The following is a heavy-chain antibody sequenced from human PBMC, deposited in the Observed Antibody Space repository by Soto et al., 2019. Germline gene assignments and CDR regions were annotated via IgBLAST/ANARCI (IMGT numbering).Heavy chain of an antibody. Sequence: GASVKVSCKASGYTFQTYDIIWVRQATGQGLEWMGWVTPNSGGTVYAQKFQGRVTMTRDTSISTAYMELSSLRSDDTALYYCARDNRFRVATIPGYWGQGTLVTVSS. V-gene: IGHV1-8*02. J-gene: IGHJ4*02. D-gene: IGHD5-12*01. CDR2: VTPNSGGT. CDR3: ARDNRFRVATIPGY. CDR1: GYTFQTYD.